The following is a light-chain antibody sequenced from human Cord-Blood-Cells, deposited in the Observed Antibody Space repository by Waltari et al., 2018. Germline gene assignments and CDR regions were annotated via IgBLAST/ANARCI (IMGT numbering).Light chain of an antibody. J-gene: IGKJ3*01. V-gene: IGKV1-39*01. CDR3: QQSYSTLT. CDR1: QSISSY. CDR2: AAS. Sequence: DIQMTQSPSSLSASVGDRVTITCRASQSISSYLNWYQQKPGKAPKVLIYAASSLQSGVPSRLSGSGAGTDFTLTIISLQPEDFATYYCQQSYSTLTCGPGTKVDI.